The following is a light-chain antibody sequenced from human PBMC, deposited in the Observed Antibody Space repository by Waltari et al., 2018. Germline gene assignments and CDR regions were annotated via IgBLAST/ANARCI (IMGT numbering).Light chain of an antibody. CDR1: LSVGGN. V-gene: IGKV3D-15*01. Sequence: EVILTQSPATLSVSPGESATLACRASLSVGGNLAWYQQKPGQAPRLLIYGASTRATGIPARFSGSGSETDFTLTISGLESEDFALYLCHQYNNWNSFGQGTKLEIK. CDR2: GAS. CDR3: HQYNNWNS. J-gene: IGKJ2*03.